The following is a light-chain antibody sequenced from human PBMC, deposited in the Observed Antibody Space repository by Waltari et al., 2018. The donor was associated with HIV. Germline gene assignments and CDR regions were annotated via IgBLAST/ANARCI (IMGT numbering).Light chain of an antibody. Sequence: SYELTQPPSVSVSPGQTASITCSGDKLGDKYVSWYQQKTGQSPVVVMYEERKRPSGIPERFSGSNSGNTATLTISGTQAMDEADYYCQAWDSSTVVFGGGTKLTVL. CDR1: KLGDKY. CDR3: QAWDSSTVV. CDR2: EER. V-gene: IGLV3-1*01. J-gene: IGLJ2*01.